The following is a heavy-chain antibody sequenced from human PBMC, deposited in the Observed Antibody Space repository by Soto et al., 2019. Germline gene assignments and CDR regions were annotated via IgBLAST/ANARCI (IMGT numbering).Heavy chain of an antibody. D-gene: IGHD1-26*01. Sequence: GESLKISCKDFGDTFTTFWIAWVREMPGKGLEWIGTIFPGDSNTRYNPSFEGQVAISVDKSVSTAYLQWSSLKASHTAMYYCAKRKNKVGAPPDSWGQGTLVTVSS. V-gene: IGHV5-51*01. CDR3: AKRKNKVGAPPDS. J-gene: IGHJ4*02. CDR2: IFPGDSNT. CDR1: GDTFTTFW.